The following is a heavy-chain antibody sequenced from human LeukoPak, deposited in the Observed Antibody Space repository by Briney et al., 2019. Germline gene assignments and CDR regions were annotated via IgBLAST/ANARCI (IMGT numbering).Heavy chain of an antibody. CDR2: IDYRGST. Sequence: PSETLSLTCTVSGDSISTYYWSWIRQPPGKGLECIAYIDYRGSTTYNPSLRSRVTISVDTSRNQFSLKLSSVTAADTAVYYCARSRSGYSYDHAAFEIWGQGTMVTVSS. D-gene: IGHD5-18*01. V-gene: IGHV4-59*01. CDR3: ARSRSGYSYDHAAFEI. J-gene: IGHJ3*02. CDR1: GDSISTYY.